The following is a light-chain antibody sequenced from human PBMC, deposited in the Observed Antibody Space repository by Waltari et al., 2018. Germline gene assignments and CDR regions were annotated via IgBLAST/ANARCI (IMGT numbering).Light chain of an antibody. CDR1: QSISYW. J-gene: IGKJ4*01. V-gene: IGKV1-5*03. Sequence: DIQMTQSPSTLSASVGDRVTITCRATQSISYWLAWYQHKPGKAPNLLIYKASNLKSGVPSRFRGSGSGTEFTLTISSLQPDDCGTYYCQQFYRYPLTFGGGTKVEI. CDR3: QQFYRYPLT. CDR2: KAS.